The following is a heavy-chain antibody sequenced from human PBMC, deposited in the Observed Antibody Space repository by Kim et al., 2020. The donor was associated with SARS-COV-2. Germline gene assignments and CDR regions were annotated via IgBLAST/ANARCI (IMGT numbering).Heavy chain of an antibody. J-gene: IGHJ2*01. D-gene: IGHD6-13*01. V-gene: IGHV4-34*01. CDR1: GGSFSGYY. Sequence: SETLSLTCAVYGGSFSGYYWSWIRQPPGKGLEWIGEINHSGSTNYNPSLKSRVTISVDTSKNQFSLKLSSVTAADTAVYYCARGGAAAGPIRNWYVDLWGRGTLVTVSS. CDR3: ARGGAAAGPIRNWYVDL. CDR2: INHSGST.